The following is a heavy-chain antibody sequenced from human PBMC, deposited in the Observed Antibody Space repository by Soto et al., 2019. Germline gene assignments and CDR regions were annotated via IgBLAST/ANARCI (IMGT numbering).Heavy chain of an antibody. CDR2: IGNLGLSI. J-gene: IGHJ4*02. CDR3: ATGYSYPWVR. Sequence: QVQLVESGGGLVKPGGSLRLSCAASGFTINDYYMTWIRQAPGKGLEWISHIGNLGLSIYYADSVKGRFTISRDNAKNSLFLQQNSLRAEDTAVYYCATGYSYPWVRWGQGTLVTVSS. CDR1: GFTINDYY. D-gene: IGHD5-18*01. V-gene: IGHV3-11*01.